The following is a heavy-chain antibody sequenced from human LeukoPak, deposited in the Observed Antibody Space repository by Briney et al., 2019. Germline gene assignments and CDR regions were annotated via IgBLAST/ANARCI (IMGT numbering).Heavy chain of an antibody. J-gene: IGHJ4*02. CDR2: ITNSGGTT. V-gene: IGHV3-23*01. CDR1: GFTFSSYE. CDR3: AKDPPHVSWLFDY. D-gene: IGHD3-16*01. Sequence: GGSLRLSCAASGFTFSSYEMSWVRQAPGKGLEWVSAITNSGGTTYYADSVKGRFTISRDNSKNTLYLQMNSLRAEDTAVYYCAKDPPHVSWLFDYWGQGTLVTVSS.